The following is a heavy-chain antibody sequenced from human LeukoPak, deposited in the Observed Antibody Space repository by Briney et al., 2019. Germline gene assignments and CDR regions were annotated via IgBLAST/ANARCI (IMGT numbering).Heavy chain of an antibody. V-gene: IGHV1-8*01. CDR3: ARNYYGSGTFDY. CDR1: GYTFTSYD. CDR2: MTPNSGDT. J-gene: IGHJ4*02. Sequence: GASVKVSCKASGYTFTSYDINWVRQAPGQGLEWLGWMTPNSGDTDYAQKFQGRVTMTRDTSISTAYMELSSLGSEDTAVYYCARNYYGSGTFDYWGQGTLVTVSS. D-gene: IGHD3-10*01.